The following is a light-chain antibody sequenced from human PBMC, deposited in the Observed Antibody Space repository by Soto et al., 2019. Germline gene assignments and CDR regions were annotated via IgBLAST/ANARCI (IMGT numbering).Light chain of an antibody. CDR3: QQANRFPIT. CDR1: QDISGW. Sequence: DIQMTQPRPFVSASVGDRVTVTCRASQDISGWLAWYQQKPGKAPKLLIYTTSTLGSGVPSRFSGSRSGTDFTLTISGLQPEDFATYYCQQANRFPITFGQGTRLEIK. CDR2: TTS. J-gene: IGKJ5*01. V-gene: IGKV1-12*01.